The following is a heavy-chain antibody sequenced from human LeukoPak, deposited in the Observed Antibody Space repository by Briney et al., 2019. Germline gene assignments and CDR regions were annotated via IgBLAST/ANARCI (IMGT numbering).Heavy chain of an antibody. V-gene: IGHV1-2*02. D-gene: IGHD2-15*01. CDR3: ARGGKYGCSGGSCYADS. J-gene: IGHJ5*01. CDR2: INSNSGRT. Sequence: ASVKVSCKASGYTFTDYYLHWVRQAPGQGLEWMGWINSNSGRTHYIQDFQGRVTMTRDTSISTAYMEVSRLRSDDTAVYYCARGGKYGCSGGSCYADSWGQGILVTVSS. CDR1: GYTFTDYY.